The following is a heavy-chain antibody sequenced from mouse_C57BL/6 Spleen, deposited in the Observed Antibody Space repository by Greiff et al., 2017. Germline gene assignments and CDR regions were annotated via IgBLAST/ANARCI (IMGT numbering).Heavy chain of an antibody. D-gene: IGHD1-1*01. CDR3: TTPAVVAKNFDV. J-gene: IGHJ1*03. CDR2: IDPENGDT. CDR1: GFNIKDDY. Sequence: VQLQQSGAELVRPGASVKLSCTASGFNIKDDYMHWVKQRPEQGLEWIGWIDPENGDTEYASKFQGKATITADTSSNTAYLQLSSLTSEDTAVYYCTTPAVVAKNFDVWGTGTTVTVSS. V-gene: IGHV14-4*01.